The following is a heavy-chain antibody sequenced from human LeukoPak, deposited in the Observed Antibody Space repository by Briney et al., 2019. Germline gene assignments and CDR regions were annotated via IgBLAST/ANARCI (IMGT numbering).Heavy chain of an antibody. CDR1: GFTFSGSA. J-gene: IGHJ3*02. D-gene: IGHD1-26*01. Sequence: PGGSLTLSCAASGFTFSGSAMHWLRPASGKGREWVGRIRSKANSYATAYAASVKGRFTISRDDSRNTAYQQMNSPKTEDTAVYYCTIVGAADAFNIWGQGTMVTVSS. CDR3: TIVGAADAFNI. V-gene: IGHV3-73*01. CDR2: IRSKANSYAT.